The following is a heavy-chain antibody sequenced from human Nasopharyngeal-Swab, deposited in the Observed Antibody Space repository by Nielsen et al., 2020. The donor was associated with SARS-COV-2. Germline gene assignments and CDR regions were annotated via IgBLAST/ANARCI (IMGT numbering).Heavy chain of an antibody. CDR2: ISSSSSTI. CDR3: ASRQNVLRFLEWSSYYYYYYMDV. Sequence: VRQAPGKGLEWVSYISSSSSTIYYADSVKGRFTISRDNAKNSLYLQKNSLRAEDTAVYYCASRQNVLRFLEWSSYYYYYYMDVWGKGTTVTVSS. V-gene: IGHV3-48*01. J-gene: IGHJ6*03. D-gene: IGHD3-3*01.